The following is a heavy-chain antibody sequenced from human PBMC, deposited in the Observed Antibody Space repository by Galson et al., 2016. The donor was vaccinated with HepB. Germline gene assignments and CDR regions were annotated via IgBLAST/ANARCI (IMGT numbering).Heavy chain of an antibody. V-gene: IGHV1-18*01. CDR1: DNTFTNFG. Sequence: SVKVSCKASDNTFTNFGFTWVRQAPGQGLEWMGWISSYNGYTDYPQRLQGRITMTADTSTSTVYMELRSLRPDDTAIYYCARANYGGSFDYWCQGTLVTVAS. CDR2: ISSYNGYT. CDR3: ARANYGGSFDY. J-gene: IGHJ4*02. D-gene: IGHD4-23*01.